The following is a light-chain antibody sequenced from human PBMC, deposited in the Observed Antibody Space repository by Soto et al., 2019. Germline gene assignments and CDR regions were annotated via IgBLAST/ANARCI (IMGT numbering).Light chain of an antibody. CDR3: QQYGSSQS. V-gene: IGKV3-20*01. CDR1: QSVSSSY. Sequence: EIVLTQSPGTLSLSPGERATLSCRASQSVSSSYLAWYQQKPGQAPRLLIYGASSRATGIQDRFSGSGSGTDFTLTISRLEPEDFAVYYCQQYGSSQSFGQGTRVELK. J-gene: IGKJ1*01. CDR2: GAS.